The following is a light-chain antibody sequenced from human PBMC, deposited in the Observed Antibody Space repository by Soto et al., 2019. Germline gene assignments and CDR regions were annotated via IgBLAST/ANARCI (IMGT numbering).Light chain of an antibody. Sequence: MTQSPSTLSASVGDRVTITCRASQSINSWLAWYQQKPGKAPKVLIYKSSSLESGVPSRFSGSGSGTEFTLTISSLQPDDFATYYCQQYSSYSYTFGQGTKLEIK. J-gene: IGKJ2*01. CDR1: QSINSW. CDR3: QQYSSYSYT. V-gene: IGKV1-5*03. CDR2: KSS.